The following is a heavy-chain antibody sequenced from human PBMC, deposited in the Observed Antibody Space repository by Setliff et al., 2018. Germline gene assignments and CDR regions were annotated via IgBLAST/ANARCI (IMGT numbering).Heavy chain of an antibody. CDR2: ISGCGGST. D-gene: IGHD3-3*01. V-gene: IGHV3-23*01. J-gene: IGHJ6*03. CDR1: GFTFSSYT. Sequence: LRLSCAASGFTFSSYTMNWVRQAPGKGLEWVSAISGCGGSTYYADSVKGRFTISRDNSKNTLYLQMNSLRAEDTAVYYCARGPTIFGAIYYMDVWGKGTTVTVSS. CDR3: ARGPTIFGAIYYMDV.